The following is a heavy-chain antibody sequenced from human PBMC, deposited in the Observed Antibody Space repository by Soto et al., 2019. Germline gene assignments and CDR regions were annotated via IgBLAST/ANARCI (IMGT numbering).Heavy chain of an antibody. CDR1: GDSVSDSTTG. J-gene: IGHJ4*02. CDR2: TYYRSKWRN. Sequence: PSQTLSLTCAISGDSVSDSTTGWNWIRQSPSRGLEWLGRTYYRSKWRNDYPVSVKGRITINADTSKNQFSLQLNSVTPEDTAVYYCARDRESSGWYGVDFWGQGAPVTVSS. CDR3: ARDRESSGWYGVDF. D-gene: IGHD6-19*01. V-gene: IGHV6-1*01.